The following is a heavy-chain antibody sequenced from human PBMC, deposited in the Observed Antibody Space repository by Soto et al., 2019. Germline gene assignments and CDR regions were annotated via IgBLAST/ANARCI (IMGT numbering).Heavy chain of an antibody. D-gene: IGHD2-2*01. Sequence: GRSLRLSCAASRLTFSTYEMNWVRQAPGKGLEWVSYISTSGSTVYYADSVKGRFTISRDNTRKSPYLQMNSLRDEDTALYYCVRYCSTTLCNGVATRTFDYWGQGTLVTVYS. CDR3: VRYCSTTLCNGVATRTFDY. CDR2: ISTSGSTV. J-gene: IGHJ4*02. V-gene: IGHV3-48*03. CDR1: RLTFSTYE.